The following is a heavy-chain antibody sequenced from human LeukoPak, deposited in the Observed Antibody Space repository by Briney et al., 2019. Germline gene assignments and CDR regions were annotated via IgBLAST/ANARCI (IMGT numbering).Heavy chain of an antibody. CDR2: INTDGTST. V-gene: IGHV3-74*01. Sequence: PGGSLRLSCAASEFTFSSYWMHWVRQAPGKGLVWVSRINTDGTSTTYADSVKGRFTISRDNAKNTVFLQMNSLRAEDTAVYYCSRGAKRGDSSGYRSFDYWGQGTLVSVSS. J-gene: IGHJ4*02. CDR1: EFTFSSYW. CDR3: SRGAKRGDSSGYRSFDY. D-gene: IGHD3-22*01.